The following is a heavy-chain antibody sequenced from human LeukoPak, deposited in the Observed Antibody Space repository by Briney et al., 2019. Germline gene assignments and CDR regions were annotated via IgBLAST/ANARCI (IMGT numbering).Heavy chain of an antibody. CDR2: INPNSGGT. CDR1: GYTFTGYY. Sequence: APVKVSCKASGYTFTGYYMHWVRQAPGQGLEWMGWINPNSGGTNYAQKFQGRVTMTRDTSIGTAYVELSRLRSDDTAVYCCARDRFTMVRGVIVLTNWGQGTLVTVSS. CDR3: ARDRFTMVRGVIVLTN. V-gene: IGHV1-2*02. D-gene: IGHD3-10*01. J-gene: IGHJ4*02.